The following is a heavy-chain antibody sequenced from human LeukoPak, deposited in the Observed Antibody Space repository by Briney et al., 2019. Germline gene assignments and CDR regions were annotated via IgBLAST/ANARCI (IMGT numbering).Heavy chain of an antibody. CDR2: ISPSGDIK. CDR3: AKGATVAPGGYFQH. Sequence: QVGGSLRLSCVASGFTFSRHGMNWVRQAPGKGLEWVSGISPSGDIKYYVDSVKGRFTVSRDNSKNTLYLQMNSLRAEDTAVYYCAKGATVAPGGYFQHWGQGTLVTVSS. CDR1: GFTFSRHG. D-gene: IGHD4-23*01. J-gene: IGHJ1*01. V-gene: IGHV3-23*01.